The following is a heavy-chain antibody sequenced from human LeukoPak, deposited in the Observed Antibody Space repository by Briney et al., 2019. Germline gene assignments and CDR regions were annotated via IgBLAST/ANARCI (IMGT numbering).Heavy chain of an antibody. CDR3: ARQGWGDTSSSPDY. Sequence: KVSCKGSGHSFMNYWIGWVRQMPGKGLEWMGISYPSDSDTRYSPSFQGQVIISADRSISTAYLQWRSLKASDTAMYYCARQGWGDTSSSPDYWSQGTLVTVSS. V-gene: IGHV5-51*01. CDR2: SYPSDSDT. D-gene: IGHD6-6*01. J-gene: IGHJ4*02. CDR1: GHSFMNYW.